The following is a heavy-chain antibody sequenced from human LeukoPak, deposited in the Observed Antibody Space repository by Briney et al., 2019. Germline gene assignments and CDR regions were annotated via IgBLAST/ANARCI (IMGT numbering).Heavy chain of an antibody. J-gene: IGHJ4*02. CDR1: GGAFSSYA. CDR3: ARASVVVAATPYDRFDY. CDR2: IIPIFGTA. D-gene: IGHD2-15*01. V-gene: IGHV1-69*05. Sequence: SVKVSCKASGGAFSSYAISWVRQAPGQGLERMGGIIPIFGTANYAQKFQGRVTITTDESTSTAYMELSSLRSEDTAVYYCARASVVVAATPYDRFDYWGQGTLVTVSS.